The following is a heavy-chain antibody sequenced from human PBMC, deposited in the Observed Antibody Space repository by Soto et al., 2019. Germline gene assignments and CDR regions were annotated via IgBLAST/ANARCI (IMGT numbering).Heavy chain of an antibody. CDR1: GGTFSRHA. CDR2: IIPIFGTA. D-gene: IGHD3-22*01. J-gene: IGHJ1*01. V-gene: IGHV1-69*01. Sequence: QVQLVQSGAAVRKPGSSVKVSCKASGGTFSRHAISWVRQAPGQGLEWLGGIIPIFGTANHAQKFQGRVTIIADASTRTVYMELSSLRSEDTAMYYCARGWGYDSNDYYYAYWGQGTLVIFSS. CDR3: ARGWGYDSNDYYYAY.